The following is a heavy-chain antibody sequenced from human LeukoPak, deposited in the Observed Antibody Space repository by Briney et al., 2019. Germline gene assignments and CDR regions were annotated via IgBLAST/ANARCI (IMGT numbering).Heavy chain of an antibody. D-gene: IGHD3-3*01. CDR1: GFTFSSYG. CDR2: IRYDGSNK. Sequence: GGSLRLSCAASGFTFSSYGMHWVRQAPGKGLEWVAFIRYDGSNKYYADSVKGRFTISRDNSKNTLYLQMNSLRAEDTAVYYCATRYDLWSDLTEDAFDIWGQGTMVTVSS. J-gene: IGHJ3*02. V-gene: IGHV3-30*02. CDR3: ATRYDLWSDLTEDAFDI.